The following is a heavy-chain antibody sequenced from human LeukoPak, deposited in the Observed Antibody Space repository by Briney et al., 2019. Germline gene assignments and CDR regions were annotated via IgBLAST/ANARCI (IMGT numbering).Heavy chain of an antibody. Sequence: NPSETLSLTCTVSGGSISSSSYYWGWIRQPPGKGLEWIGSIYYSGSTYYNPSLKSRVTISVDTSKNQSSLKLSSVTAADTAVYYCASGVGFDYWGQGTLVTVSS. V-gene: IGHV4-39*01. CDR1: GGSISSSSYY. D-gene: IGHD3-3*01. CDR3: ASGVGFDY. J-gene: IGHJ4*02. CDR2: IYYSGST.